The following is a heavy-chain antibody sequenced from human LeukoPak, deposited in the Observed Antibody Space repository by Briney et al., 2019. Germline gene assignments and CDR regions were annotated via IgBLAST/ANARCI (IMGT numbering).Heavy chain of an antibody. CDR3: AGTYDILTSYYTIPDY. CDR1: GGSVSTYY. J-gene: IGHJ4*02. CDR2: ISYNGST. D-gene: IGHD3-9*01. V-gene: IGHV4-59*02. Sequence: SETLSLTCTVSGGSVSTYYWTWIRQPPGRGLEWIGYISYNGSTNNNPPLKSQVTLSANTAKNQFSLKLSSVTAADTAVYYCAGTYDILTSYYTIPDYWGRGALVTVSS.